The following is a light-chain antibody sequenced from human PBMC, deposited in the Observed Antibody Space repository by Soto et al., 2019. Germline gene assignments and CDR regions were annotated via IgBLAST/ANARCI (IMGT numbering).Light chain of an antibody. CDR3: SSYAGSSNV. CDR2: EVN. V-gene: IGLV2-14*01. J-gene: IGLJ1*01. CDR1: SSDVGGYKF. Sequence: QSVLTQPASVSASPGQSITISCTGTSSDVGGYKFVSWYQHHPGKAPKLMIYEVNNRPSGVSNRFSGSKSGNTASLTISGLQPEDEADYYCSSYAGSSNVFGTGTKLTVL.